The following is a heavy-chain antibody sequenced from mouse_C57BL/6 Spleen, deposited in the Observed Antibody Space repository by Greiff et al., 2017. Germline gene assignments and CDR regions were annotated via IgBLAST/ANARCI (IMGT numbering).Heavy chain of an antibody. V-gene: IGHV1-72*01. Sequence: QVQLQQPGAELVKPGASVKLSCKASGYTFTSYWMHLVKQRPGRGLAWIGRIAPNSGGTKYNEKFKSKATLTVDKPSSTAYMQLSSLTSEDSAVYYCASFTTVVATGYYAMDYWGKGTSVTVSS. CDR2: IAPNSGGT. J-gene: IGHJ4*01. CDR1: GYTFTSYW. D-gene: IGHD1-1*01. CDR3: ASFTTVVATGYYAMDY.